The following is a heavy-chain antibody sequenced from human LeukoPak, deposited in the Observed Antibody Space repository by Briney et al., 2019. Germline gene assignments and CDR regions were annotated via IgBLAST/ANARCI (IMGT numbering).Heavy chain of an antibody. J-gene: IGHJ4*02. D-gene: IGHD4-17*01. CDR3: ARDFYGAVDY. Sequence: GGSLRLSCAASGFTFSSYSMNWVRQAPGKGLEWVSYISSSSTIYYAGSVKGRFTISRDNAKNSLYLQMNSLRAEDTAVYYCARDFYGAVDYWGQGTLVTVSS. CDR2: ISSSSTI. V-gene: IGHV3-48*01. CDR1: GFTFSSYS.